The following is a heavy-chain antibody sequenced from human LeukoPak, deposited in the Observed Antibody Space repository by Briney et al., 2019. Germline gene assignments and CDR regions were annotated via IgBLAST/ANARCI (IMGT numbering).Heavy chain of an antibody. CDR1: GGSISSYY. Sequence: SETLSLTCTVSGGSISSYYWSWIRQPPGKGLEWIGNIYYRGSTNYNPSLKSRVTISVDTSKNQFSLKLSSVTAADTAVYYYARSSTSVVNLGYWGQGTLVTVSS. V-gene: IGHV4-59*01. D-gene: IGHD4-23*01. CDR2: IYYRGST. CDR3: ARSSTSVVNLGY. J-gene: IGHJ4*02.